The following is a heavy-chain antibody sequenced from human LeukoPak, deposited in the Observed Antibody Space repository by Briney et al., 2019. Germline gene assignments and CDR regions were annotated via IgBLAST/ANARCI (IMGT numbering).Heavy chain of an antibody. J-gene: IGHJ4*02. CDR3: ARVSKGIVGATPYFDY. V-gene: IGHV6-1*01. D-gene: IGHD1-26*01. CDR1: GDSVSSNSAA. CDR2: TYYRSKWYN. Sequence: SQTLSLTCAISGDSVSSNSAAWNWIRQSPSRGLEWLGRTYYRSKWYNDYAVSAKSRITINPDTSKNQFSLQLNSVTPEDTAVYYCARVSKGIVGATPYFDYWGQGTLVTVSS.